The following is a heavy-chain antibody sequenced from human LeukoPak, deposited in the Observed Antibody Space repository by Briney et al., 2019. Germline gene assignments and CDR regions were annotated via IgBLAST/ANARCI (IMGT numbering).Heavy chain of an antibody. D-gene: IGHD5-18*01. Sequence: SETLSLTCAVYGGSFSGYYWSWIRQPPGEGLEWIGEINDRGSTNYNPSLKSRVTISVDTTKNQFSLKLNSVTAAGTAMYYCARESDNNGYIDSDYRGQGTQVTVSS. V-gene: IGHV4-34*01. J-gene: IGHJ4*02. CDR3: ARESDNNGYIDSDY. CDR1: GGSFSGYY. CDR2: INDRGST.